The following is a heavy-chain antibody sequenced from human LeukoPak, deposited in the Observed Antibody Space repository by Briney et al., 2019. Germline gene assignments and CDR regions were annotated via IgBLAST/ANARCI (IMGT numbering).Heavy chain of an antibody. CDR3: ARPRVVKAYYGMDV. V-gene: IGHV3-30*03. D-gene: IGHD3-22*01. J-gene: IGHJ6*02. Sequence: PGGSLRLSCAASGFTFSDYAMHWVRQAPGKGLEWVALISFDGNNKYYADSAKGRFTISKDNSKNTLYLQVNSLRDEDTAVYYCARPRVVKAYYGMDVWGQGTTATVSS. CDR1: GFTFSDYA. CDR2: ISFDGNNK.